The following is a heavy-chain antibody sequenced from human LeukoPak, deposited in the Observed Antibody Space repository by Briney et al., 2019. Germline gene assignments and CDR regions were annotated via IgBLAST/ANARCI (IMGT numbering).Heavy chain of an antibody. Sequence: GGPLRLSCAASGFTFSSYAMSWVRQAPGKGLEWVSAISGSGGSTYYADSVKGRFTISRDNSKNTLYLQMNSLRAEDTAVYYCAKDRLGYSYGHSDYWGQGTLVTVSS. CDR1: GFTFSSYA. J-gene: IGHJ4*02. V-gene: IGHV3-23*01. CDR2: ISGSGGST. D-gene: IGHD5-18*01. CDR3: AKDRLGYSYGHSDY.